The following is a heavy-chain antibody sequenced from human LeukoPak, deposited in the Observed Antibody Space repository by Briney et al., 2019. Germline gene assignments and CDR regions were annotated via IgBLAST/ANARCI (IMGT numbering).Heavy chain of an antibody. J-gene: IGHJ4*02. V-gene: IGHV3-11*01. D-gene: IGHD6-13*01. Sequence: PGGSLRLSCAASGFTFSDYYMSWIRQAPGKGLEWVSYIRSSGSTIYYADSVKGRFTISRDNAKNSLYLQMNSLRAEDTAVYYCARDHSSSWSPNYYFDYWGQGTLVTVSS. CDR1: GFTFSDYY. CDR2: IRSSGSTI. CDR3: ARDHSSSWSPNYYFDY.